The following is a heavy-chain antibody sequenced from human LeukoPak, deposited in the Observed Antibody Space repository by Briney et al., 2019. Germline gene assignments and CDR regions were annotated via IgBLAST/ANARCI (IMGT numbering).Heavy chain of an antibody. CDR2: ISSSSSYI. J-gene: IGHJ4*02. CDR1: GFSFSSYS. D-gene: IGHD6-13*01. V-gene: IGHV3-21*01. CDR3: ARVWSPPYTSSWPYYFDY. Sequence: PGGSLRLSCAASGFSFSSYSMNWVRQAPGKGLEWVSSISSSSSYIYYVDSVKGRFTISRDNAKNSLYLQMNILRAEDTAVYYCARVWSPPYTSSWPYYFDYWGQGTLVTVSS.